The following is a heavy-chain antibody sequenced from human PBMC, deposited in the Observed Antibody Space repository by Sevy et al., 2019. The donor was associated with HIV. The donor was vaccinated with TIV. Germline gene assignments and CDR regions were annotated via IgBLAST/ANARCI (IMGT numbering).Heavy chain of an antibody. D-gene: IGHD1-26*01. V-gene: IGHV3-11*06. CDR1: GFTFSNYY. Sequence: GGSLRLSCAASGFTFSNYYMSWIRQAPGKGLEWVSYISILSSYTNFSDSVKGRFTISRDNAKNSLYLQMKSLRAEDTAVYYCAGGSGRYNDAFDIWGQGTMVTVSS. CDR2: ISILSSYT. CDR3: AGGSGRYNDAFDI. J-gene: IGHJ3*02.